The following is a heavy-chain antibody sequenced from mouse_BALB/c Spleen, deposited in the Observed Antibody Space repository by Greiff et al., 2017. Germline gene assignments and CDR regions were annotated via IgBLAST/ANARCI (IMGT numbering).Heavy chain of an antibody. J-gene: IGHJ4*01. V-gene: IGHV5-4*02. CDR1: GFTFSDYY. CDR2: ISDGGSYT. CDR3: ARGVITTDAMDY. Sequence: EVKLEESGGGLVKPGGSLKLSCAASGFTFSDYYMYWVRQTPEKRLEWVATISDGGSYTYYPDSVKGRFTSSRDNAKNNLYLQMSSLKSEDTAMYYCARGVITTDAMDYWGQGTSVTVSS. D-gene: IGHD2-4*01.